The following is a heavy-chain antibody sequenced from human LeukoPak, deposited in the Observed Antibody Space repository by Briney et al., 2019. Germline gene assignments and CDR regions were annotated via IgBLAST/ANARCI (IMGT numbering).Heavy chain of an antibody. CDR3: ARLKGIDFWSGRDWFDP. V-gene: IGHV5-51*01. CDR1: GYSFTSYW. CDR2: IYPGDSDT. Sequence: GESLKISCKGSGYSFTSYWIGWVRQMPGKGLGWMGIIYPGDSDTRYSPSFQGQVTISADKSISTAYLQWSSLKASDTAMYYCARLKGIDFWSGRDWFDPWGQGTLVTVSS. J-gene: IGHJ5*02. D-gene: IGHD3-3*01.